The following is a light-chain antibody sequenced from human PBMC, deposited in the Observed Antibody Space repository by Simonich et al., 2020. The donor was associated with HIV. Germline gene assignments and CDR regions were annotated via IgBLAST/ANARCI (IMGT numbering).Light chain of an antibody. J-gene: IGKJ1*01. Sequence: EIVMRQSPATLSVSPGERATLSCRASQNVTSNLAWYQQKPGQAPRLLIYGASSRAIGIPARFSGSGSGTEFTLTISSLQSEDFAVYYCQEYNKWPPWTFGQGTKVEIK. CDR2: GAS. CDR3: QEYNKWPPWT. V-gene: IGKV3-15*01. CDR1: QNVTSN.